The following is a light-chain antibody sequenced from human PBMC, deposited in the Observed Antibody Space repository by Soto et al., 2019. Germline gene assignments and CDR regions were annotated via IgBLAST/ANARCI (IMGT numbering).Light chain of an antibody. CDR1: QSVSGN. J-gene: IGKJ1*01. Sequence: EIVMTQSPAPLSVSPGERATLSCRASQSVSGNLAWYQQKPGQAPTLLISGASTRATGIPARFSGSGSGTDFTLTISSLQSEDVAVYYCQQYDKWPPTFGQGTKVDI. V-gene: IGKV3-15*01. CDR3: QQYDKWPPT. CDR2: GAS.